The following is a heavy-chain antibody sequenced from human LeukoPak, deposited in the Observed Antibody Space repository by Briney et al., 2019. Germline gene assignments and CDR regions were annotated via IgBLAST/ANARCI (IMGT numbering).Heavy chain of an antibody. V-gene: IGHV3-74*01. CDR3: AREAGDVDFDY. J-gene: IGHJ4*02. CDR1: GFTFSSYW. D-gene: IGHD6-19*01. Sequence: GGSLRLSCAASGFTFSSYWMHWVRQAPGKGLVWVLRINSDGSSTSYADSVKGRFTISRDNAKNTLYLQMNSLRAEDTAVYYCAREAGDVDFDYWGQGTLVTVSS. CDR2: INSDGSST.